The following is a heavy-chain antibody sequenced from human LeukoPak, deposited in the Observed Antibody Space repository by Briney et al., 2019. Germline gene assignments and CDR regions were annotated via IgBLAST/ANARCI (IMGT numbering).Heavy chain of an antibody. CDR3: ARSGGATGLSHFDY. J-gene: IGHJ4*02. Sequence: GGSLRLSCAASGFTFSTYAMHWVRQAPGKGLEWVAVISYDGSSKFYTGSVKGRFTISRDNSKNTLYLQMNSLRPEGTAVYYCARSGGATGLSHFDYWGQGTLVTVSS. CDR2: ISYDGSSK. CDR1: GFTFSTYA. V-gene: IGHV3-30-3*01. D-gene: IGHD1-26*01.